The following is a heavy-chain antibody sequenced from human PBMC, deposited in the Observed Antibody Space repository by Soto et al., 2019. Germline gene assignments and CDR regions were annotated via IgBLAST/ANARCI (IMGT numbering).Heavy chain of an antibody. Sequence: SETLSLTCTVSGGSISSYYWSWIRQPPGKGLEWIGYIYYSGSTNYNPSLKSRVTISVDTSKNQFSLRLSSVTAADTAVYYCTRALIAAAVDDVFDIWGQGTMFTVS. CDR3: TRALIAAAVDDVFDI. V-gene: IGHV4-59*08. CDR2: IYYSGST. D-gene: IGHD6-13*01. CDR1: GGSISSYY. J-gene: IGHJ3*02.